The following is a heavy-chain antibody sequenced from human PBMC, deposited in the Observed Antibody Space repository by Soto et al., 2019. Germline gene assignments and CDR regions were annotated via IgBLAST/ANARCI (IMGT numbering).Heavy chain of an antibody. CDR1: GFTFSSYA. Sequence: GGSLRLSCAASGFTFSSYAMSWVRQAPGKGLEWVSAISGSGGSTYYADSVKGWFTISRDNSKNTLYLQMNSLRAEDTAVYYCAKVRSYRDAFDIWGQGTMVTVSS. CDR2: ISGSGGST. J-gene: IGHJ3*02. CDR3: AKVRSYRDAFDI. V-gene: IGHV3-23*01. D-gene: IGHD1-26*01.